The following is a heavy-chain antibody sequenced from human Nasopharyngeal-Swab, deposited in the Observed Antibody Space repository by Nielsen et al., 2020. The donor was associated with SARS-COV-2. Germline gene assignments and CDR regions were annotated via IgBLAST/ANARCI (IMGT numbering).Heavy chain of an antibody. CDR3: TRGPPYTDTYWDAFDI. D-gene: IGHD2-8*02. V-gene: IGHV3-73*01. J-gene: IGHJ3*02. CDR2: IRSKANSYAT. Sequence: ESLKISCAASGFTFSGSAMHWVRQASGKGLEWVGRIRSKANSYATAYAASVKGRFTISRDDSKNTAYLQMNSLKTEDTAVYYCTRGPPYTDTYWDAFDIWGQGTMVSVSS. CDR1: GFTFSGSA.